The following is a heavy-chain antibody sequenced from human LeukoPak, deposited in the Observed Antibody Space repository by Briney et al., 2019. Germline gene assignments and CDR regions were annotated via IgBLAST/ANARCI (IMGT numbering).Heavy chain of an antibody. D-gene: IGHD6-13*01. CDR3: AKDTYSSS. J-gene: IGHJ4*02. CDR2: ISWNSGSI. V-gene: IGHV3-9*01. Sequence: GRSLRLSCAASGFTFDDYAMHWVRQAPGKGLEWVSGISWNSGSIGYADSVKGRFTISRDNAKNSLYVQMNSLRAEDTALYYCAKDTYSSSWGQGTLVTVSS. CDR1: GFTFDDYA.